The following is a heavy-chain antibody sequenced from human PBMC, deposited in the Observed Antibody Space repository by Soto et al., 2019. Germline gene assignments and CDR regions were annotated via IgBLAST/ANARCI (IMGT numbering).Heavy chain of an antibody. CDR1: GYTFTGYY. CDR3: ARGYYDFSYFDY. J-gene: IGHJ4*02. CDR2: INPNSGGT. V-gene: IGHV1-2*04. Sequence: GASVKVSCKSSGYTFTGYYMHCVRQAPGQGLEWMGWINPNSGGTNYAQKFQGWVTMTRDTSISTAYMELSRLRSDDTAVYYCARGYYDFSYFDYWGQGTLVTVSS. D-gene: IGHD3-3*01.